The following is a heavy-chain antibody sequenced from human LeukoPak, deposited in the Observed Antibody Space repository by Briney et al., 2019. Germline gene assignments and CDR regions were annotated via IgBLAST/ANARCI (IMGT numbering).Heavy chain of an antibody. V-gene: IGHV4-34*01. CDR2: INHSGST. J-gene: IGHJ4*02. Sequence: SETLSLTCAVFGRYFGGYYWSGIRQPPGRGLEWIREINHSGSTNYNPSLKSRVTISVDTSKNQFSLKLSSVTAADTAVYYCASSANYLDYWGQRTLVPVSS. CDR1: GRYFGGYY. CDR3: ASSANYLDY. D-gene: IGHD5-24*01.